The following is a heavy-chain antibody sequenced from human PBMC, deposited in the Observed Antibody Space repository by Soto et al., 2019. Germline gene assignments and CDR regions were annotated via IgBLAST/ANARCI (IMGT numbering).Heavy chain of an antibody. V-gene: IGHV1-69*13. CDR2: IIPIFGTA. CDR1: GGTFSSYA. CDR3: ARAHPLFRPQYYFDY. Sequence: SVKVSCKASGGTFSSYAISWVRQAPGQGLEWMGGIIPIFGTANYAQKFQGRVTITADESTSTAYMELSSLRSEDTAVYYCARAHPLFRPQYYFDYWGQGTLVTVSS. J-gene: IGHJ4*02. D-gene: IGHD2-21*01.